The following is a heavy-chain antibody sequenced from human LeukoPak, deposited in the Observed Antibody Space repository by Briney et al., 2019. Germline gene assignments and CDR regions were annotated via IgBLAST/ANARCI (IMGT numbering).Heavy chain of an antibody. J-gene: IGHJ6*03. CDR2: INPNSGGT. V-gene: IGHV1-2*02. CDR1: GYTFTSYG. CDR3: AAAVAGSLSSYYYYYYMDV. D-gene: IGHD6-19*01. Sequence: ASVKVSCKASGYTFTSYGISWVRQAPGQGLEWMGWINPNSGGTNYAQKFQGRVTMTRDTSISTAYMELSRLRSDDTAVYYCAAAVAGSLSSYYYYYYMDVWGKGTTVTISS.